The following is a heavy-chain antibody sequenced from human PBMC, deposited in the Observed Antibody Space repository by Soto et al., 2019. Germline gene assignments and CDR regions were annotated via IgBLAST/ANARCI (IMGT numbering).Heavy chain of an antibody. D-gene: IGHD3-3*01. J-gene: IGHJ4*02. CDR1: GFTFSSYA. CDR3: AKGGDFWSGYYTRGFDY. Sequence: GSLRLSCAASGFTFSSYAMSWVRQAPGKGLEWVSAISGSGGSTYYADSVKGRFTISRDNSKNTLYLQMNSLRAEDTAVYYCAKGGDFWSGYYTRGFDYWGQGTLVTVSS. CDR2: ISGSGGST. V-gene: IGHV3-23*01.